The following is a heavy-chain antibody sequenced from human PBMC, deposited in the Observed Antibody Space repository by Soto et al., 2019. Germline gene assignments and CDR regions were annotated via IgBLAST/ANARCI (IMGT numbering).Heavy chain of an antibody. D-gene: IGHD2-2*01. V-gene: IGHV1-69*02. CDR2: IIPILDIA. Sequence: QVQLVQSGAEVKKPGSSVKVSCKASGGTFSSYTISWVRQAPGQGLEWMGRIIPILDIANYAQKFQGRVTITADKSTSTAYMELSSLRSEDTAVYYCARALGYCSSTSCYPYYYYMDVWGKGTTVTVSS. CDR3: ARALGYCSSTSCYPYYYYMDV. J-gene: IGHJ6*03. CDR1: GGTFSSYT.